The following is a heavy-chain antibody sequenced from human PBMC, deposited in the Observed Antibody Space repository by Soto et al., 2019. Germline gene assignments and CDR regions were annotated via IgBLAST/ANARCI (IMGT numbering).Heavy chain of an antibody. D-gene: IGHD3-3*01. CDR3: ATLIIKPNYGMDV. Sequence: PGESLKISCQTSGYSFTTYWIAWVRQMPGKGLEWMGVVYPGDSDTKYSPSFQGHVTISADKSISTAYLQWSSLKASDTAMYYCATLIIKPNYGMDVWGQGTTVTVSS. CDR2: VYPGDSDT. V-gene: IGHV5-51*01. J-gene: IGHJ6*02. CDR1: GYSFTTYW.